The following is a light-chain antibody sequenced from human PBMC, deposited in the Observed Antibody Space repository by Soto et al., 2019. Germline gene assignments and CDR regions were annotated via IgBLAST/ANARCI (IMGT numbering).Light chain of an antibody. J-gene: IGKJ5*01. CDR2: DAS. CDR3: QQRSNWPPIT. Sequence: EIVLTQSPGTPSLSPGERATLSCRAIQSVSSSYLAWYQQKPGQAPRLLIYDASNRATGIPARFSGSGSGTDFTLTISSLEPEDFAVYYCQQRSNWPPITFGQGTRLEIK. V-gene: IGKV3D-20*02. CDR1: QSVSSSY.